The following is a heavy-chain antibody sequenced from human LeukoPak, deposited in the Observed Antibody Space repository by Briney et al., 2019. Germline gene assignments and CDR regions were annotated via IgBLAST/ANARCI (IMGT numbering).Heavy chain of an antibody. CDR2: ISGSGGST. J-gene: IGHJ4*02. Sequence: GGSLRLSCAASGFTFSSYAMSWVRQAPGQGLEWVSAISGSGGSTYYADSVKGRFTISRDNSKNTLYLQMNSLRAEDTAVYYCAKSIAAAGLVDYWGQGTLVTVSS. V-gene: IGHV3-23*01. CDR3: AKSIAAAGLVDY. CDR1: GFTFSSYA. D-gene: IGHD6-13*01.